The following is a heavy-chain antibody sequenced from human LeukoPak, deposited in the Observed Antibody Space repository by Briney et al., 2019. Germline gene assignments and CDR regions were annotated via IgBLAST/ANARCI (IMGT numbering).Heavy chain of an antibody. D-gene: IGHD3-10*01. Sequence: PGGSLRLSCVASGFTFSTYWMSWVRQAPGKGLEWVANIKEDGSEKDYVESARGRFSISRDNAKNSLHPRMNSLRAEDTAVYYCAKDIGSYYDYWGQGILVTVSS. CDR1: GFTFSTYW. CDR2: IKEDGSEK. V-gene: IGHV3-7*01. J-gene: IGHJ4*02. CDR3: AKDIGSYYDY.